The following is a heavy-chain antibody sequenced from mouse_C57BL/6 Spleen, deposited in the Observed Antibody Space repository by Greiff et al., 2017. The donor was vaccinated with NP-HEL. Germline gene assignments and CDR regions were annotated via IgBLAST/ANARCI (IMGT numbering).Heavy chain of an antibody. D-gene: IGHD2-3*01. V-gene: IGHV5-4*01. Sequence: DVMLVESGGGLVKPGGSLKLSCAASGFTFSSYAMSWVRQTPEKRLEWVATISDGGSYTYYPDNVKGRFTISRDNAKNNLYLQMSHLKSEDTAMYYCARDGGYYVLAYWGQGTLVTVSA. CDR2: ISDGGSYT. CDR3: ARDGGYYVLAY. J-gene: IGHJ3*01. CDR1: GFTFSSYA.